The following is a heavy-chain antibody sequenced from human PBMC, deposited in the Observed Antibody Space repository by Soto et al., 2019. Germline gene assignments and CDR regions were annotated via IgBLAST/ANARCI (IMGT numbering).Heavy chain of an antibody. CDR2: ISYDGSNK. V-gene: IGHV3-30*18. J-gene: IGHJ6*02. Sequence: QVQLVESGGGVVQPGRSLRLSCAASGFTFSSYGMHWVRQAPGKGLEWVAVISYDGSNKYYADSVKGRFTFSRDNSKNTLALQMNRLRAADTAVYYCVKGEDDGDSIYYYYYGKDVWGQGTPVTV. CDR3: VKGEDDGDSIYYYYYGKDV. CDR1: GFTFSSYG. D-gene: IGHD4-17*01.